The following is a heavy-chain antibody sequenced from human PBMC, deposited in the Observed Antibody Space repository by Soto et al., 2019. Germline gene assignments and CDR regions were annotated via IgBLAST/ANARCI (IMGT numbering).Heavy chain of an antibody. V-gene: IGHV1-69*13. D-gene: IGHD5-12*01. CDR3: AREGAGYNSGYYYGMDV. CDR2: IIPIFGTA. Sequence: GASVKVSCKASGGTFSSYAISWVRQAPGQGLEWMGGIIPIFGTANYAQKFQGRVTITADESTSTAYMELSSLRSEDTAVYYCAREGAGYNSGYYYGMDVWGQGTTVTVSS. J-gene: IGHJ6*02. CDR1: GGTFSSYA.